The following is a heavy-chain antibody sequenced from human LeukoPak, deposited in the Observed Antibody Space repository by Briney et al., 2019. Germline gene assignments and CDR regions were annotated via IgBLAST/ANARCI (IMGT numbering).Heavy chain of an antibody. J-gene: IGHJ3*02. V-gene: IGHV4-30-2*01. CDR1: GGSISSGGYS. Sequence: PSETLSLTCAVSGGSISSGGYSWSWIRQPPGKGLEWIGHIYESGSAYYSPSLRSRVTISVDRSKNQFSLKLSSVTAADTAVYHCARGHEWLLYDGFDIWGQGTMVTVSS. D-gene: IGHD3-3*01. CDR3: ARGHEWLLYDGFDI. CDR2: IYESGSA.